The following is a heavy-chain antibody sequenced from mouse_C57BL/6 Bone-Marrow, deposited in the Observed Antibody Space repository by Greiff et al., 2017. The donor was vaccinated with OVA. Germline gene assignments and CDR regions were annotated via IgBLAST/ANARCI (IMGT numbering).Heavy chain of an antibody. CDR3: TCRYYGKIAD. J-gene: IGHJ3*01. D-gene: IGHD2-1*01. CDR2: IDPGNGDT. CDR1: GFHIKDDY. V-gene: IGHV14-4*01. Sequence: EVQLQQSGAELVRPGASVKLSCTASGFHIKDDYMHWVKQRPEQGLGWVGWIDPGNGDTEYASQFQGKATITADTSSNSANLQLMRLASEDTAVYYCTCRYYGKIADWGQGTLVTVSA.